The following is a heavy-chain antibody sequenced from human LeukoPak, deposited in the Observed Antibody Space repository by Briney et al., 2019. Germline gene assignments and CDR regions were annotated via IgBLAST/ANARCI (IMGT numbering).Heavy chain of an antibody. CDR2: IYYSGST. V-gene: IGHV4-59*01. Sequence: SETLSLTCTVSGGSISSYYWSWIRQPPGKGLDWIGYIYYSGSTNYSPSLKSRVTMSVDTSKNQFSLKLSSVTAADTAVYYCARAPSSGYYSWYFDYWGQGTLVTVSS. CDR1: GGSISSYY. J-gene: IGHJ4*02. D-gene: IGHD3-22*01. CDR3: ARAPSSGYYSWYFDY.